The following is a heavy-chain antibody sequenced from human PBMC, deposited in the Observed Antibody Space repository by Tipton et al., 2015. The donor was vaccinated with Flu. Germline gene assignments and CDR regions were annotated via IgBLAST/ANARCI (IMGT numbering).Heavy chain of an antibody. Sequence: GSLRLSCVTSGANFGAYWMTWVRQAPGKGLEWVANINKDASEEYYVDSVRGRFTISRDNAKDSLYLQMTSLTVEDTGVYFCARGTDEGFFDFGDDGGQGALVTVS. CDR2: INKDASEE. J-gene: IGHJ4*02. CDR1: GANFGAYW. V-gene: IGHV3-7*01. CDR3: ARGTDEGFFDFGDD. D-gene: IGHD3/OR15-3a*01.